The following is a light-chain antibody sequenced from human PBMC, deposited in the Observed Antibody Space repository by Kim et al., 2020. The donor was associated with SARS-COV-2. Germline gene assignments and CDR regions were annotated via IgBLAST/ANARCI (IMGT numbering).Light chain of an antibody. J-gene: IGLJ2*01. CDR1: SYDVGGYDL. Sequence: GQSITISCNGNSYDVGGYDLDSWYQQHPGKAPQLIIYDVTDRPAGISNRFSGSKAANTASLIISGLQAEDEADYYCSSKTSSDSVLFGGGTQLTVL. CDR3: SSKTSSDSVL. V-gene: IGLV2-14*03. CDR2: DVT.